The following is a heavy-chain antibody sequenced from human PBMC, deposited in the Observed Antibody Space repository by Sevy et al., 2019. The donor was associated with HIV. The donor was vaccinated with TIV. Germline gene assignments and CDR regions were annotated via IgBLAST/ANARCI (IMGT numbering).Heavy chain of an antibody. CDR2: INHSGNT. V-gene: IGHV4-34*01. Sequence: SETLSLTCAVYGWSFSGYYWSWIRQPPGKGLEWIGEINHSGNTNYNPSLKSRVTISVDTSKNQFSLKLSSVTAADTAVYYSARRGVVPAATPVHYYYGMDVWGQGTTVTVSS. J-gene: IGHJ6*02. CDR3: ARRGVVPAATPVHYYYGMDV. D-gene: IGHD2-2*01. CDR1: GWSFSGYY.